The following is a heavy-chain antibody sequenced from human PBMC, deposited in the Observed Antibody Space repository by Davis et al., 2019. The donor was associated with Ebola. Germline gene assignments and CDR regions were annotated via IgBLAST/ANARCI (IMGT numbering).Heavy chain of an antibody. J-gene: IGHJ6*02. Sequence: ASMKVSCKASGYTFTSYGISWVRQAPGQGLEWMGWISAYNGNTNYAQKLQGRVTMTTDTSTSTAYMELRSLRSDDTAVYYCARRATMVRGVIITNYGMDVWGQGTTVTVSS. V-gene: IGHV1-18*01. CDR2: ISAYNGNT. CDR1: GYTFTSYG. CDR3: ARRATMVRGVIITNYGMDV. D-gene: IGHD3-10*01.